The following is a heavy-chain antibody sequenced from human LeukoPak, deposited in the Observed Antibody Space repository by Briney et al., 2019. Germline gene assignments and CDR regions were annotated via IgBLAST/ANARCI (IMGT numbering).Heavy chain of an antibody. J-gene: IGHJ4*02. D-gene: IGHD3-22*01. Sequence: GGSLRLSCAASGFTFSDYYMSWIRQAPGKGLEWVSYISSSGSTIYYADSVKGRFTISRDNAKNSLYLQMNSLRAEDTAVYYCARASYYDSSGPTGDWGQGTLVTVSS. V-gene: IGHV3-11*01. CDR2: ISSSGSTI. CDR3: ARASYYDSSGPTGD. CDR1: GFTFSDYY.